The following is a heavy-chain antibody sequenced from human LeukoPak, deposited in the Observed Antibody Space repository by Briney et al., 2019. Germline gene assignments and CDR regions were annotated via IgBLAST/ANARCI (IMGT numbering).Heavy chain of an antibody. J-gene: IGHJ4*02. CDR2: ISGGGDST. Sequence: GESLRLSCAASGFTFMNYAMSWVRQAPGKGLEWVSAISGGGDSTYYADSVKGRFTISRDNSKNTLYLQMNSLRAEDTAVYYCATLPGFGYFDYWGQGTLVTVSS. V-gene: IGHV3-23*01. CDR1: GFTFMNYA. CDR3: ATLPGFGYFDY. D-gene: IGHD3-10*01.